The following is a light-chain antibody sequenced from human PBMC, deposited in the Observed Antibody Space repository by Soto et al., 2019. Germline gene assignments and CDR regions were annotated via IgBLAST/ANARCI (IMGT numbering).Light chain of an antibody. CDR3: QQYNNWPRT. J-gene: IGKJ1*01. Sequence: DIVITQSPGTLSVSPGERATLSCRASQSIRNNLAWYQHKPGQAPRLLIYGASTGATGVPARFSGSGSGTEFTLTISSVQSDDFAAYYCQQYNNWPRTFGPGTKVDIK. V-gene: IGKV3-15*01. CDR2: GAS. CDR1: QSIRNN.